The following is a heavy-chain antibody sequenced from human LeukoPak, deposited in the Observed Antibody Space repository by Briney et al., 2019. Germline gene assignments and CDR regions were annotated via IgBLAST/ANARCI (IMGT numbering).Heavy chain of an antibody. D-gene: IGHD5-18*01. V-gene: IGHV4-39*07. CDR1: GGSISSSSYY. CDR3: ARGAAGYSYG. Sequence: SETLSLTCTVSGGSISSSSYYWGWIRQPPGKGLEWIGSIYYSGSTYYNPSLKSRVTISVDTSKNQFSLRLSSVTAADTAVYYCARGAAGYSYGWGQGTLVTVSS. CDR2: IYYSGST. J-gene: IGHJ4*02.